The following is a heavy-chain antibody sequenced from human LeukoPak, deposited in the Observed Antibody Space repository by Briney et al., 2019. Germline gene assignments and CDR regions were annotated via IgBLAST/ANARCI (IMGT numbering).Heavy chain of an antibody. CDR1: GYTFSVYW. CDR3: ARMVFPYCTSTRGSDYYYYYMDV. Sequence: GGSQRLSCAASGYTFSVYWMSWPRQAPGKGLEWVANIKQDGREKYYVDSVKGLFTISRDNAKNSLYIQMNSLIAEDTAVYYGARMVFPYCTSTRGSDYYYYYMDVWGKGTTVTVSS. V-gene: IGHV3-7*01. J-gene: IGHJ6*03. CDR2: IKQDGREK. D-gene: IGHD2-2*01.